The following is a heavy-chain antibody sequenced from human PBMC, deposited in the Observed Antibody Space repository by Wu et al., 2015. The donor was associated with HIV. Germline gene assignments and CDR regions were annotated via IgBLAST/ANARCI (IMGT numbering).Heavy chain of an antibody. CDR2: IIPIFGTA. CDR3: ARGRYDYVWGSYRPPYGMDV. Sequence: QVQLVQSGAEVKKPGSSVKVSCKASGGTFSSYAISWVRQAPGQGLEWMGRIIPIFGTANYAQKFQGRVTITADESTSTAYMELSSLRSEDTAVYYCARGRYDYVWGSYRPPYGMDVWGQGTTGHRLL. J-gene: IGHJ6*02. D-gene: IGHD3-16*02. CDR1: GGTFSSYA. V-gene: IGHV1-69*13.